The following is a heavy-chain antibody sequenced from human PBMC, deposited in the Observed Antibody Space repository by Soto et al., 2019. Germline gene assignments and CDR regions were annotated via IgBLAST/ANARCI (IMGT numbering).Heavy chain of an antibody. CDR3: ARDVYCGGDCYARYFDY. CDR1: GYSINSGYI. J-gene: IGHJ4*02. D-gene: IGHD2-21*02. CDR2: RYSTGTT. Sequence: SETLSLTCTVSGYSINSGYIWGWVRRPPGQGLEWIGSRYSTGTTYYNPSLRRRVKMSVDTSKNQLSLVLRSVTAADTAVYYCARDVYCGGDCYARYFDYWGQGTLVTVSS. V-gene: IGHV4-38-2*02.